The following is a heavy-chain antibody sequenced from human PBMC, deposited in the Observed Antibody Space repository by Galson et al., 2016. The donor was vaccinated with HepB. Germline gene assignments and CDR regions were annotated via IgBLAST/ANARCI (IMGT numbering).Heavy chain of an antibody. J-gene: IGHJ3*02. Sequence: SLRLSCAASGFTFSDYDLNWVRQAPGKGLEWVSSISGSSTYIYYADSVKGRFTVSRDNAKNSLYLQMNSLRAEDTAVYYCARDPRAMGDDAFDIWGQGTMVTVSS. CDR1: GFTFSDYD. CDR2: ISGSSTYI. D-gene: IGHD5-18*01. CDR3: ARDPRAMGDDAFDI. V-gene: IGHV3-21*01.